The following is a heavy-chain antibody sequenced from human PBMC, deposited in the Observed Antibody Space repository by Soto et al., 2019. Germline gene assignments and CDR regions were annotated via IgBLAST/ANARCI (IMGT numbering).Heavy chain of an antibody. V-gene: IGHV1-2*02. CDR2: INPNSGNT. CDR1: GYTFSDYY. J-gene: IGHJ5*02. Sequence: QVQVEQSGAEVKKPGASVKVSCKTSGYTFSDYYMHWVRQAPGQGLEWMGWINPNSGNTDYAQKLRGRVTMTRDTSITTAYMELTSLRADDTAIYYCARDLRVYSNWFDPWGQGTLVTVSS. D-gene: IGHD2-15*01. CDR3: ARDLRVYSNWFDP.